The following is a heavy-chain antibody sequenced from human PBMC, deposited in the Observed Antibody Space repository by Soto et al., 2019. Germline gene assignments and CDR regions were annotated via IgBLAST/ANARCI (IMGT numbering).Heavy chain of an antibody. CDR3: AGGDYYHSSGYYFYYYTMDV. D-gene: IGHD3-22*01. J-gene: IGHJ6*02. CDR2: IYYSGST. Sequence: SETLSLTCTVSGGSISSGGYYWSWIRQHPGKGLEWIGSIYYSGSTYYNPSLKSRVTISVDTSKNQFSLKLSSVTAADTAVYYCAGGDYYHSSGYYFYYYTMDVWGQGTTVTVSS. V-gene: IGHV4-39*01. CDR1: GGSISSGGYY.